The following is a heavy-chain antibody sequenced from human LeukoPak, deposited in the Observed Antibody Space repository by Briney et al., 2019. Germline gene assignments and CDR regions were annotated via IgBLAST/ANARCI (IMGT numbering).Heavy chain of an antibody. Sequence: GASVKVSCKASGYTFTSYDINWVRQAPGQGLEWMGWINPHSGGTNYAQKFQGGVTMTRDTSITTAYMELSSLGSDDTAVYYCARDVGEYCSSTNCYASHYWGQGTLVTVSS. CDR3: ARDVGEYCSSTNCYASHY. J-gene: IGHJ4*02. CDR1: GYTFTSYD. CDR2: INPHSGGT. D-gene: IGHD2-2*01. V-gene: IGHV1-2*02.